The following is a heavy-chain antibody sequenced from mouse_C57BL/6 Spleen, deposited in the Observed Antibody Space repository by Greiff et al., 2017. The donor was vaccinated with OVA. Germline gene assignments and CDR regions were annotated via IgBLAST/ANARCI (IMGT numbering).Heavy chain of an antibody. V-gene: IGHV5-6*02. Sequence: DVMLVESGGDLVKPGGSLKLSCAASGFTFSSYGMSWVRQTPDKRLEWVATISSGGSYTYYPDSVKGRFTISRDNAKNTLYLQMSSLKSEDTAMYYCARHPYGNYFDYWGQGTTLTVSS. D-gene: IGHD2-1*01. CDR1: GFTFSSYG. CDR3: ARHPYGNYFDY. CDR2: ISSGGSYT. J-gene: IGHJ2*01.